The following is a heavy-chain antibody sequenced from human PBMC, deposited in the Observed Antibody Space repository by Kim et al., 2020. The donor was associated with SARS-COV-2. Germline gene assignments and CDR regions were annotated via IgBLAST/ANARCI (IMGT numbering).Heavy chain of an antibody. D-gene: IGHD1-1*01. V-gene: IGHV5-51*01. Sequence: GNGLGGMGIIYPGNSKTRYSPSFQGQVTISVDKSISAAHLQWSSLKASDSAMYYCARGSIGPTPPWFDPWGQGTLVTVSS. CDR2: IYPGNSKT. J-gene: IGHJ5*02. CDR3: ARGSIGPTPPWFDP.